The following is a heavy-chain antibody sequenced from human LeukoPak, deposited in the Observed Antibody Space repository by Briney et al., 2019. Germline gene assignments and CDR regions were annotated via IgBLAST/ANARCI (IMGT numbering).Heavy chain of an antibody. Sequence: SETLSLTCTVSGGSISSYYWSWIRQFPGKGLEWIGSIYYTGSTYYNPSLKSRVTISVDTSKNQFSLKLSSVTAADTAVYYCARHDWGSLAFDIWGQGTMVTVSS. CDR1: GGSISSYY. V-gene: IGHV4-59*05. CDR3: ARHDWGSLAFDI. D-gene: IGHD7-27*01. CDR2: IYYTGST. J-gene: IGHJ3*02.